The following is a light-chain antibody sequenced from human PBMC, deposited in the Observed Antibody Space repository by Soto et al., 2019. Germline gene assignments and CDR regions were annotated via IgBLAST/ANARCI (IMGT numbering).Light chain of an antibody. CDR2: SNN. V-gene: IGLV1-44*01. J-gene: IGLJ1*01. Sequence: VLTQPPSASWTPGQRVTISCSGSSSNIGSNTVNWYQQLPGTAPKLLIYSNNQRPSGVPDRFSGSKSGTSASLAISGLQSEDEADYYCAAWDDSLNGSYVFGTGTKVTVL. CDR3: AAWDDSLNGSYV. CDR1: SSNIGSNT.